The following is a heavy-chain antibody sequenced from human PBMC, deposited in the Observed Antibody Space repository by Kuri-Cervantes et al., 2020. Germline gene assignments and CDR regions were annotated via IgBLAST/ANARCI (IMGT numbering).Heavy chain of an antibody. CDR3: ARATYYHYSDRLGAFDY. V-gene: IGHV4-59*01. J-gene: IGHJ4*02. Sequence: ESLKISCTVSGGSISSYYWSWIRQPPGKGLEWIGYIYYSGSTNYNPSLKSRVTISVDTSKNQFSLKLSSVTAADTAVYYCARATYYHYSDRLGAFDYWGQGTLVTVSS. D-gene: IGHD3-22*01. CDR1: GGSISSYY. CDR2: IYYSGST.